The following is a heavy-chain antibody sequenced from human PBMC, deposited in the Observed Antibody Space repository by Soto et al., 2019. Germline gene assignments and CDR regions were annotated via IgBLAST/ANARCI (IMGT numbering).Heavy chain of an antibody. Sequence: SETLCVTCTFSGASITTAYYWTWVRQHPVKGLEWIGHIYYTGSTYYNPSLKSRLNISLDTSKNQFSLQLESVTAADTAIYFCERGSRFDPWGQGTLVTVSS. CDR3: ERGSRFDP. CDR2: IYYTGST. CDR1: GASITTAYY. V-gene: IGHV4-31*03. D-gene: IGHD1-26*01. J-gene: IGHJ5*02.